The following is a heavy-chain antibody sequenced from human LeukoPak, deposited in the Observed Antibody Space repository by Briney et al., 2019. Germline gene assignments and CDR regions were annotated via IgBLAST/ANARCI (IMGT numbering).Heavy chain of an antibody. CDR1: GYSISSGYY. V-gene: IGHV4-38-2*02. Sequence: SETLSLTCTVSGYSISSGYYWGWIRQPPGKGLEWIGSIYQSGSTYYNPSLKSRVTISVDTSKNQFSLKLSSVTAADTAVYYCARVPAASNHFDYWGQGTLVTVSS. J-gene: IGHJ4*02. CDR2: IYQSGST. CDR3: ARVPAASNHFDY. D-gene: IGHD2-2*01.